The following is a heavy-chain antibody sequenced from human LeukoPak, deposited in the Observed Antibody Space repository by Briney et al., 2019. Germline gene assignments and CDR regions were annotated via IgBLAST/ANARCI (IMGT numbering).Heavy chain of an antibody. CDR2: IAYDGGNK. CDR3: ARDLSGSPFDY. CDR1: GFTFSSYA. V-gene: IGHV3-30-3*01. D-gene: IGHD1-26*01. Sequence: GGSLRLSCAASGFTFSSYAIHWVRQAPGKGLEWVAVIAYDGGNKYYADSVKGRFTISRDNSKNTLYLHIDSLRPEDTAVYYCARDLSGSPFDYWGQGTLVTVSS. J-gene: IGHJ4*02.